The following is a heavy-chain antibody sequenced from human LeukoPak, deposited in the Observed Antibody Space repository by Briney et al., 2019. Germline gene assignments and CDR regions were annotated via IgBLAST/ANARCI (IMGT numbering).Heavy chain of an antibody. D-gene: IGHD2-21*02. CDR2: ISGSGGST. CDR1: GFTFSSYA. Sequence: GSLRLSCAASGFTFSSYAMSWVRQAPGKGLEWVSAISGSGGSTYYADSVKGWFTISRDNSKNTLYLQMNSLRAEDTAVYYCAKGPVVATASGEDYWGQGTLVTVSS. V-gene: IGHV3-23*01. J-gene: IGHJ4*02. CDR3: AKGPVVATASGEDY.